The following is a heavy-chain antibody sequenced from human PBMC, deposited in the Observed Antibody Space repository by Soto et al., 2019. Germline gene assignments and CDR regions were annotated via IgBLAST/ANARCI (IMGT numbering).Heavy chain of an antibody. V-gene: IGHV1-18*01. J-gene: IGHJ4*02. CDR1: GYTFTTYG. CDR2: ISTYNGNT. Sequence: QVQLVQSGAEVKKPGASVKVSCKTSGYTFTTYGMRWVRQAPGQGHDWMGWISTYNGNTKYAERLQGRVTMTTDTTTSTAYMELRSLRLDDTAVYYCARGPTDYSDNSGNYLLDYWGQGTLVTVSS. D-gene: IGHD3-22*01. CDR3: ARGPTDYSDNSGNYLLDY.